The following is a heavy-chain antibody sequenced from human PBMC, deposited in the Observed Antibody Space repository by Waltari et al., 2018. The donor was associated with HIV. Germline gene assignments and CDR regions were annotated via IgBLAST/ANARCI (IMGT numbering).Heavy chain of an antibody. Sequence: QVQLQQWGAGLLKPSETLSLTCAVYGGSFSGYYWSWIRQPPGKGLEWIGEINHSGSTNYNPSLKSRVTISVDTSKNQFSLKLSSVTAADTAVYYCARGPNYVDTAMVFDYWGQGTLVTVSS. J-gene: IGHJ4*02. CDR3: ARGPNYVDTAMVFDY. V-gene: IGHV4-34*01. D-gene: IGHD5-18*01. CDR2: INHSGST. CDR1: GGSFSGYY.